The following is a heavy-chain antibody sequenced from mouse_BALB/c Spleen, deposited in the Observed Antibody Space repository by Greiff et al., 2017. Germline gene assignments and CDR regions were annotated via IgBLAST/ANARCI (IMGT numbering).Heavy chain of an antibody. CDR1: GYTFTSYW. V-gene: IGHV1S81*02. CDR3: APFITTDAMDY. Sequence: QVQLQQPGAELVKPGASVKLSCKASGYTFTSYWMHWVKQRPGQGLEWIGEINPSNGRTNYNEKFKSKATQTVDKSSSTAYMQLSSLTSEDSAVYYCAPFITTDAMDYWGQGTSVTVSS. CDR2: INPSNGRT. J-gene: IGHJ4*01. D-gene: IGHD1-2*01.